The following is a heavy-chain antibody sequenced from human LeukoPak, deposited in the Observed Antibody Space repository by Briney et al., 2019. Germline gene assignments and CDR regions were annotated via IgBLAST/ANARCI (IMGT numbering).Heavy chain of an antibody. CDR2: ISAYNGNT. J-gene: IGHJ6*02. V-gene: IGHV1-18*01. CDR3: ARRLPQAYYYGMDV. Sequence: ASVKVSCKASGGTFSSYAISWVRQAPGQGLEWMGWISAYNGNTNYAQKLQGRVTMTTDTSTSTAYMELRSLRSDDTAVYYCARRLPQAYYYGMDVWGQGTTVTVSS. CDR1: GGTFSSYA.